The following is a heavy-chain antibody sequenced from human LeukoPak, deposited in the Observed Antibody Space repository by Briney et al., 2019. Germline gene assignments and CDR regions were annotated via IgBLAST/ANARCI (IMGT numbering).Heavy chain of an antibody. V-gene: IGHV3-48*01. Sequence: GGSLRLSCAASGFTFSYYSMNWVRQAPGRGLEWVAYISSSSSLIYYAGSVKGRFTVSRDSAKRSLYLQMNSLRAEDTAVYYCARDGNRDGDMDVWGKGTTVTVSS. CDR1: GFTFSYYS. CDR2: ISSSSSLI. J-gene: IGHJ6*03. D-gene: IGHD1-1*01. CDR3: ARDGNRDGDMDV.